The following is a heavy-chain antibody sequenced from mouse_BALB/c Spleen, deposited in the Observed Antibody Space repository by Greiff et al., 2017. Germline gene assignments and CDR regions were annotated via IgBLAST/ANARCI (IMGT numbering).Heavy chain of an antibody. V-gene: IGHV10-3*03. CDR3: VREYSPYAMDY. Sequence: DVKLQESGGGLVQPKGSLKLSCAASGFTFNTYAMHWVCQAPGKGLEWVARIRSKSNNYATYYADSVKDRFTISRDDSQSMLYLQMNNLKTEDTAMYYCVREYSPYAMDYWGQGTSVTVSS. J-gene: IGHJ4*01. CDR2: IRSKSNNYAT. CDR1: GFTFNTYA.